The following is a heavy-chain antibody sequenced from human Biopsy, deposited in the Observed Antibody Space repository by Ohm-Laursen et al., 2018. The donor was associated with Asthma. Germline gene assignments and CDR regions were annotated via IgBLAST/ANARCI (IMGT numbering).Heavy chain of an antibody. CDR1: GFSFNSYG. CDR3: AKERYYDFWSGYPI. Sequence: SLRLSCAASGFSFNSYGMHWVRQAPGKGLEWVAVMSFDGRQTYYADSVKGRFTISRDNSKNTLYLQMNSLRAEDTAVYYCAKERYYDFWSGYPIWGQGTMVTVSS. V-gene: IGHV3-30*18. CDR2: MSFDGRQT. J-gene: IGHJ3*02. D-gene: IGHD3-3*01.